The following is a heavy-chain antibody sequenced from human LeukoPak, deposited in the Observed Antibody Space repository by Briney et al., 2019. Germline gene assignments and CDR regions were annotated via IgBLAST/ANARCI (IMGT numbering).Heavy chain of an antibody. CDR1: GFTFSSYA. J-gene: IGHJ5*02. CDR2: IYSGGGT. Sequence: GGSLRLSCTASGFTFSSYAMSWVRQAPGKGLEWVSVIYSGGGTNYADSVKGRFTISRDNSKNTLFLQMNSLRAEDTAVYYCARAVPDDYGDYERFDPWGQGTLVTVSS. CDR3: ARAVPDDYGDYERFDP. V-gene: IGHV3-53*01. D-gene: IGHD4-17*01.